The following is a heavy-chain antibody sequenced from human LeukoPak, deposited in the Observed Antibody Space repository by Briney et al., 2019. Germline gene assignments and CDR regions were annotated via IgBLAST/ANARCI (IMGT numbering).Heavy chain of an antibody. D-gene: IGHD5-12*01. Sequence: ASVKVSCKASGYTFTDHYIHWVRQAPGQGFEWRGWSNPNTGGTDYAQRFQDRIAISTYTSITTVYMELSSLDSDDPALYYCARDLATIDGIAWYYFEIWGQGPLVTVS. CDR2: SNPNTGGT. CDR3: ARDLATIDGIAWYYFEI. CDR1: GYTFTDHY. V-gene: IGHV1-2*02. J-gene: IGHJ4*02.